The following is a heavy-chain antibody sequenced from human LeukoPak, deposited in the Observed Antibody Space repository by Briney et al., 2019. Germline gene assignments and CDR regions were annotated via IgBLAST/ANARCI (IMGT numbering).Heavy chain of an antibody. D-gene: IGHD2-15*01. J-gene: IGHJ4*02. CDR2: ISSSSSTI. Sequence: GGSLRLSCAASGFTFSGYSMNWVRQAPGKGLEWVSYISSSSSTIYYADSVKGRFTISRDNAKNSLYLQMNSLRAEDTAVYYCARGSAVVAGTMGYADPPNDFDYWGQGTLVTVSS. V-gene: IGHV3-48*01. CDR3: ARGSAVVAGTMGYADPPNDFDY. CDR1: GFTFSGYS.